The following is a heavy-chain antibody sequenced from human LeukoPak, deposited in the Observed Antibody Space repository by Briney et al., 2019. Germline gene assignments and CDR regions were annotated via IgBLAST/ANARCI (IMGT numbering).Heavy chain of an antibody. V-gene: IGHV4-34*01. CDR2: INHSGST. CDR1: GGSFSGYY. CDR3: ARHVPLFSSTSLERDY. D-gene: IGHD2-2*01. Sequence: SETLSLTCAVYGGSFSGYYWSWIRQPPGKGLEWIGEINHSGSTNYNPSLKSRVTISVDTSKNQFSLKLSSVTAADTAVYYCARHVPLFSSTSLERDYWGQGTLVTVSS. J-gene: IGHJ4*02.